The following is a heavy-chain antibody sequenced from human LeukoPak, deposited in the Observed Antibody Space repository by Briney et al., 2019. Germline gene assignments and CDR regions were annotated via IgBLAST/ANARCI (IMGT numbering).Heavy chain of an antibody. Sequence: GGSLRLSCAASGFTFSSYAMSWVRQAPGKGLEWVANIKQDGSEKYYVDSVKGRFTISRDNAKNSLYLQMNSLRAEDTAVYYCARASGIAAAGNSGNWFDPWGQGTLVTVSS. D-gene: IGHD6-13*01. V-gene: IGHV3-7*01. CDR3: ARASGIAAAGNSGNWFDP. CDR2: IKQDGSEK. J-gene: IGHJ5*02. CDR1: GFTFSSYA.